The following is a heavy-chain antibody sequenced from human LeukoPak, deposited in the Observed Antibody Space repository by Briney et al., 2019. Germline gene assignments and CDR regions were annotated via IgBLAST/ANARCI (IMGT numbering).Heavy chain of an antibody. CDR3: ARVSGPGMNEYYHL. CDR2: INDDGSFR. CDR1: GITFSGAW. J-gene: IGHJ1*01. V-gene: IGHV3-74*01. Sequence: GGSLRLSCAASGITFSGAWMHWVRQAPGKGLVRVSRINDDGSFRRYANSVKGRFTISRDNAKNTLFLQMDSLRAEDTAVYYCARVSGPGMNEYYHLWGQGTLVTVSS. D-gene: IGHD3-10*01.